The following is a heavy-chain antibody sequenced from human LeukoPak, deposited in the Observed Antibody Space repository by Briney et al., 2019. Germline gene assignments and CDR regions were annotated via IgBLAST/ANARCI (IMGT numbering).Heavy chain of an antibody. CDR3: ARPPLTFGGVIRHLPPVY. D-gene: IGHD3-16*02. Sequence: GRSLRLSCAASGFTFSSYAMHWVRQAPGKGLEWVAVISYDGSNKYYADSVKGRFTISRDNSKNTLYLQMNSLRAEDTAVYYCARPPLTFGGVIRHLPPVYWGQGTLVTVSS. V-gene: IGHV3-30*04. J-gene: IGHJ4*02. CDR1: GFTFSSYA. CDR2: ISYDGSNK.